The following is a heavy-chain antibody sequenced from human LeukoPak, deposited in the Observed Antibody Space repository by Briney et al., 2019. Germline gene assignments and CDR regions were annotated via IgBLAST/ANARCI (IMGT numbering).Heavy chain of an antibody. J-gene: IGHJ4*02. Sequence: GESLRLSCAASGFTFTTYWMSWVRQLPGKGLEWVANINQDGTEKYYVDSVKGRFTISRDNAKNSLDLQMNSLRVEDTGIYYCVKVAKYYYGSETYYFFEHWGQGTPVTASS. V-gene: IGHV3-7*01. D-gene: IGHD3-10*01. CDR2: INQDGTEK. CDR1: GFTFTTYW. CDR3: VKVAKYYYGSETYYFFEH.